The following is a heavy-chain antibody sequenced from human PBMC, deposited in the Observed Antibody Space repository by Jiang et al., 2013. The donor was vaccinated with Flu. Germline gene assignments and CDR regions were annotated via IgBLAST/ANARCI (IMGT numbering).Heavy chain of an antibody. Sequence: SCAASGFTFSSYAMSWVRQAPGKGLEWVSTISDSGGSTYYVDSVKGRFTISRDNSKNTLYLQMNSLRAEDTAVYYCAKLYYYGSGSYSPLDYWGQGTLVTVSS. CDR2: ISDSGGST. CDR1: GFTFSSYA. D-gene: IGHD3-10*01. J-gene: IGHJ4*02. CDR3: AKLYYYGSGSYSPLDY. V-gene: IGHV3-23*01.